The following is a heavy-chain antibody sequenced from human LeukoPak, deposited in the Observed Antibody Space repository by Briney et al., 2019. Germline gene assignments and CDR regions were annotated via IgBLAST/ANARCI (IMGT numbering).Heavy chain of an antibody. V-gene: IGHV3-21*01. CDR1: GFTFSSYS. CDR3: AREYLVAFDY. Sequence: PGGALRLSCAASGFTFSSYSMNWVRQAPGKGLEWLSSISSSGSYIYYADSVKGRFTISGDNAKNSLYLQMNSLRVEDTAVYYCAREYLVAFDYWGQGTLVTVSS. D-gene: IGHD5-12*01. J-gene: IGHJ4*02. CDR2: ISSSGSYI.